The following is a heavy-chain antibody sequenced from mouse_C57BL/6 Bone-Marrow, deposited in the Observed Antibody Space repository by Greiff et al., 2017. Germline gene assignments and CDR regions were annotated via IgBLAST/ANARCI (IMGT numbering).Heavy chain of an antibody. J-gene: IGHJ3*01. D-gene: IGHD4-1*01. CDR3: ARSSITGPFAY. CDR2: IRNKANGYTT. V-gene: IGHV7-3*01. Sequence: VQLKESGGGLVQPGGSLSLSCAASGFTFTDYYMSWVRQPPGKALEWLGFIRNKANGYTTEYSASVKGRFTISRDNSQRILYLQMDALRAEDSATYYCARSSITGPFAYWGQGTLVTVSA. CDR1: GFTFTDYY.